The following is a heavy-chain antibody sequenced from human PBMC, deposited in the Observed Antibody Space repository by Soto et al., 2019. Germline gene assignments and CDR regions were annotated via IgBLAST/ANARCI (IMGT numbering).Heavy chain of an antibody. V-gene: IGHV3-30-3*01. CDR3: ARGNLDV. J-gene: IGHJ6*02. D-gene: IGHD1-1*01. CDR2: VSHVDDNK. Sequence: QVQVVESGGGVVRPGTSLRLSCAASGFTFNLFTFHWVRQAPGGGLEWVAVVSHVDDNKFSADSVKGRFTISRDNSKNTLYLQMDNLRTEDTALYYCARGNLDVWGQGTTVTVSS. CDR1: GFTFNLFT.